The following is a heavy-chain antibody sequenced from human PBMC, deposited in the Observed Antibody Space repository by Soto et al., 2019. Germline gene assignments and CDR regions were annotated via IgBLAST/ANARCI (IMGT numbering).Heavy chain of an antibody. CDR2: IIPIFGTA. V-gene: IGHV1-69*06. CDR1: GGTFSSYA. CDR3: ASRLEQDYYYYYGMDV. Sequence: SVKVSCKASGGTFSSYAISWVRQAPGQGLEWMGGIIPIFGTANYAQKFQDRVTITADKSTSTAYMELSSLRSEDTAVYYCASRLEQDYYYYYGMDVWGQGTTVTVYS. D-gene: IGHD1-1*01. J-gene: IGHJ6*02.